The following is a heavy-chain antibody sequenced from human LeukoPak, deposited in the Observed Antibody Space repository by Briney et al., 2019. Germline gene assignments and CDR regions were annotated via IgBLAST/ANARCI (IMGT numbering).Heavy chain of an antibody. CDR3: VYYYDSSGYYYFDY. J-gene: IGHJ4*02. Sequence: GGSQRLSCAASGFTFSSYSMNWVRQAPGKGLEWVSSISSSSSYIYYADSVKGRFTISRDNAKNSLYLQMNSLRAEDTAVYYCVYYYDSSGYYYFDYWGQGTLVTVSS. V-gene: IGHV3-21*01. CDR1: GFTFSSYS. D-gene: IGHD3-22*01. CDR2: ISSSSSYI.